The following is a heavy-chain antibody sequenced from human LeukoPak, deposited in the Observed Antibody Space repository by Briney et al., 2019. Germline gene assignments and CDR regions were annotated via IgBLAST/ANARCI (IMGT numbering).Heavy chain of an antibody. CDR2: IYSGGST. CDR1: GFTVSSNY. Sequence: GGSLRLSCAASGFTVSSNYMSWVRQAPGKGLEWVSVIYSGGSTYYADSVKGRFTISRHNSKNTLYLQMNSLRAEDTAVYYCARGGSSYPLTLGYWGQGTLVTVSS. CDR3: ARGGSSYPLTLGY. D-gene: IGHD3-22*01. J-gene: IGHJ4*02. V-gene: IGHV3-53*04.